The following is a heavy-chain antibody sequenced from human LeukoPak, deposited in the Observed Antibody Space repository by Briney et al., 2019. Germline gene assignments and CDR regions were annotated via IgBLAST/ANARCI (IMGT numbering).Heavy chain of an antibody. CDR2: IYYSGST. CDR3: ARGPDNEYFQH. Sequence: SETLSLTCTVSGGSSSSYYWSWIRQPPGKGLEWIGYIYYSGSTNYNPSLKSRVTISVDTSKNQFSLKLSSVTAADTAVYYCARGPDNEYFQHWGQGTLVTVSS. J-gene: IGHJ1*01. V-gene: IGHV4-59*08. D-gene: IGHD1-14*01. CDR1: GGSSSSYY.